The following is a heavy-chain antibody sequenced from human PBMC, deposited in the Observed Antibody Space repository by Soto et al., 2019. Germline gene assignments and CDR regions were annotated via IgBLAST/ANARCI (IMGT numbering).Heavy chain of an antibody. V-gene: IGHV1-8*01. J-gene: IGHJ6*02. D-gene: IGHD3-3*01. CDR1: GYTFTSYD. Sequence: GASVKVSCKASGYTFTSYDINWVRQATGQGLEWMRWMNPNSANTGYAQKFQGRVTMTRNTSISTAYMELSSLRSEDTAVYYCARVLSWASYYDFWSGYYNYYYYGMDVWGQGTTVTVSS. CDR2: MNPNSANT. CDR3: ARVLSWASYYDFWSGYYNYYYYGMDV.